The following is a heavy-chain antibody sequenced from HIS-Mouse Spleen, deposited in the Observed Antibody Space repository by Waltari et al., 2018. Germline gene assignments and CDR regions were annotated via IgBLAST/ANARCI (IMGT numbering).Heavy chain of an antibody. CDR1: GCSISSSTYY. J-gene: IGHJ2*01. D-gene: IGHD6-13*01. Sequence: QLQLQESVPGLVKPSETLSLTCTVPGCSISSSTYYRGWIRQPPGKGLEWIGSIYYSGSTYYNPSLKSRVTISVDTSKNQFSLKLSSVTAADTAVYYCAREIPYSSSWYDWYFDLWGRGTLVTVSS. CDR2: IYYSGST. CDR3: AREIPYSSSWYDWYFDL. V-gene: IGHV4-39*07.